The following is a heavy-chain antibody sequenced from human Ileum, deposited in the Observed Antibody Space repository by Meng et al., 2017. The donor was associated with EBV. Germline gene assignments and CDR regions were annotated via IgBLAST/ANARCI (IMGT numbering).Heavy chain of an antibody. CDR3: ARVGQWLPIDY. D-gene: IGHD6-19*01. J-gene: IGHJ4*02. Sequence: QVQLQESGPGLVKPSGTLALTCAVSGGSISSSNWWSWVRQPPGKGLEWIGEIYHSGSTNYNPSLKSRVTMSVDKSKNQFSLNLSSVTAADTAVHYCARVGQWLPIDYWGQGTLVTVSS. CDR1: GGSISSSNW. CDR2: IYHSGST. V-gene: IGHV4-4*02.